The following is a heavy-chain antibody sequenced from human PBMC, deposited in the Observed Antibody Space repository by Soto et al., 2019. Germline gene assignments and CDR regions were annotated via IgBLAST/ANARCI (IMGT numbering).Heavy chain of an antibody. CDR3: ARVVRFFGGHAGY. Sequence: ASVKVSCKTPGYTFTEFDINWVRQAPGQGLEWMGWMNTNTGNTGYAQKFQGRVTMTRDTSISTAYMELRRLRSEDPAVYYCARVVRFFGGHAGYWGQGTPVTVSS. V-gene: IGHV1-8*01. J-gene: IGHJ4*02. CDR2: MNTNTGNT. D-gene: IGHD3-3*01. CDR1: GYTFTEFD.